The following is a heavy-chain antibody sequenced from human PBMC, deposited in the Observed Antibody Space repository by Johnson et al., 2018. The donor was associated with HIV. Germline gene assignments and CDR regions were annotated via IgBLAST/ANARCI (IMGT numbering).Heavy chain of an antibody. V-gene: IGHV3-30*09. CDR2: ISYDGTNK. Sequence: QVQLVESGGNVVQPGRSQRLSCAASGFTFSSYPMHWVRQAPGKGLEWVALISYDGTNKYYADSAKGRFAISRDNSRNTLFLQMNSLRAEDTAVYYCARELGYSSSNDAFDIWGQGTMVTVSS. D-gene: IGHD6-13*01. CDR3: ARELGYSSSNDAFDI. J-gene: IGHJ3*02. CDR1: GFTFSSYP.